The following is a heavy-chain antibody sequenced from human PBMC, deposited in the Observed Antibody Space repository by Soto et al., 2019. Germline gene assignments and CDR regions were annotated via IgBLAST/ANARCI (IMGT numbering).Heavy chain of an antibody. CDR1: GYTFTSYG. J-gene: IGHJ4*01. CDR3: ARDTYYYDSSGYVPFDY. V-gene: IGHV1-18*04. D-gene: IGHD3-22*01. CDR2: ISAYNGNT. Sequence: QVQLVQSGAEVKKPGASVKVSRKASGYTFTSYGISWVRQAPGQGLEWMGWISAYNGNTNYAQKLQGRVTMTTDTSTSTAYMELRSLRCDDTAVYYCARDTYYYDSSGYVPFDYWGQGTLVTVSS.